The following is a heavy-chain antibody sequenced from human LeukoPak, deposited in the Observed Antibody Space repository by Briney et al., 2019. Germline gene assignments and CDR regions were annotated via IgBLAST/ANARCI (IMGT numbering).Heavy chain of an antibody. J-gene: IGHJ6*02. CDR2: MNPNSGNT. V-gene: IGHV1-8*01. Sequence: GASLKVSCKASGYSFTSFDINGVRQATGQGLKWMGWMNPNSGNTGYAQKFQGRVTMTRNNSITTAYMQLSSMGSEDTAIYYCARVTRYYYGMDMWGQGTTVTVSS. CDR3: ARVTRYYYGMDM. CDR1: GYSFTSFD. D-gene: IGHD3-9*01.